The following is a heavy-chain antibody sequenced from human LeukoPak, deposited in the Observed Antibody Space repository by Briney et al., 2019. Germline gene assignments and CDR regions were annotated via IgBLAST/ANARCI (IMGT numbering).Heavy chain of an antibody. CDR3: AREVVTARRIVVVTIYMDV. J-gene: IGHJ6*03. V-gene: IGHV4-34*01. Sequence: KPSETLSLTCTVSGGSISNYYWGWIRQTPGKGLEWIAEINHSGITNYNPSLKSRVTISVDTSKNQFSLKLSSVTAADTAVYYCAREVVTARRIVVVTIYMDVWGKGTTVTVSS. D-gene: IGHD3-22*01. CDR2: INHSGIT. CDR1: GGSISNYY.